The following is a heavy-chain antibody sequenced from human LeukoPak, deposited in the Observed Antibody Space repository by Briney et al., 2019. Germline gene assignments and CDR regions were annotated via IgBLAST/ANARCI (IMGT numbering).Heavy chain of an antibody. CDR2: INPNSGGT. J-gene: IGHJ4*02. V-gene: IGHV1-2*02. CDR3: ARGTITMVRGVIIY. Sequence: GASVKVSCKASGYTFTGYYMHWVRQAPGQGLEWMGWINPNSGGTNYAQKFQGRVTMTRDTSTSTVYMELSSLRSEDTAVYYCARGTITMVRGVIIYWGQGTLVTVSS. D-gene: IGHD3-10*01. CDR1: GYTFTGYY.